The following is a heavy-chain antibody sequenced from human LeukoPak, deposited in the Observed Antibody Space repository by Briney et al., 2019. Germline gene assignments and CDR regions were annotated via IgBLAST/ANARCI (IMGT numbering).Heavy chain of an antibody. Sequence: SETLSLTCAVYGGSFSGYYWSWIRQPPGQGLEWIGVINHSGSTNYNPSLKSRVTISVDTSKNQFSLKLSAVTASDTAVYYCARGLSSGMDVWGKGATVTVSS. CDR3: ARGLSSGMDV. CDR2: INHSGST. J-gene: IGHJ6*04. CDR1: GGSFSGYY. V-gene: IGHV4-34*01.